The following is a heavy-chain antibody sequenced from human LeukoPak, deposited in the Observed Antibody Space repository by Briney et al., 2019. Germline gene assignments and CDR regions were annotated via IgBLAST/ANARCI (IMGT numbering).Heavy chain of an antibody. CDR1: GGSISSYY. D-gene: IGHD6-19*01. V-gene: IGHV4-59*01. Sequence: SETLSLTCTVSGGSISSYYWSWIRQPPGKGLEWIGYIYYSGSTNYNPSLKSRVTISVDTSMNQFSLKLSSVTAADTAVYYCARDGYSSGWYVFDYWGQGTLVTVSS. CDR3: ARDGYSSGWYVFDY. J-gene: IGHJ4*02. CDR2: IYYSGST.